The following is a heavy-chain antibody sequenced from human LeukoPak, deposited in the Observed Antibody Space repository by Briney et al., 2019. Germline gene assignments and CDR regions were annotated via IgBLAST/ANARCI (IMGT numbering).Heavy chain of an antibody. CDR2: IYTSGST. D-gene: IGHD3-3*01. J-gene: IGHJ4*02. V-gene: IGHV4-4*07. CDR3: ARAILDYTFDY. Sequence: SETLSLTCTVSGVSISRYYWSWLRQPAGKGLEWIGRIYTSGSTNYNPSLKSRVTMSVDTSKNQFSLKLSSVTAADTAVYYCARAILDYTFDYWGQGTLVTVSS. CDR1: GVSISRYY.